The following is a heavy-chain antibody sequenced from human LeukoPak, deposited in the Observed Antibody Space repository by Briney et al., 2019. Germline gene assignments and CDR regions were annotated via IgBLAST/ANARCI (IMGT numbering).Heavy chain of an antibody. Sequence: PGGSLRLSCAASGFTFSSYAMSWVRQAPGKGLEWVSTISGSGGSTYYADSVKGRFTISRDNSKNTLYLQMNSLRAEDTAVYYCAKGSEYYYDSSGFDYWGQGTLVTVSS. CDR1: GFTFSSYA. J-gene: IGHJ4*02. V-gene: IGHV3-23*01. D-gene: IGHD3-22*01. CDR2: ISGSGGST. CDR3: AKGSEYYYDSSGFDY.